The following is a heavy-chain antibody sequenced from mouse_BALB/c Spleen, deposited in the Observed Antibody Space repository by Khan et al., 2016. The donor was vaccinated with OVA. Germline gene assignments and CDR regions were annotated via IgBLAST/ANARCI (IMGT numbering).Heavy chain of an antibody. CDR1: GFSLSRYS. CDR2: ICSGGST. D-gene: IGHD2-10*02. Sequence: VQLQESGPGLVAPSQSLSITCTVSGFSLSRYSVHWVRQPPGKGLEWLGMICSGGSTDYNSALESRLSISKDNSKSQVFLKMNSLQTDDTAMYYCARKKYGNYVSLDYWGQGTSVTVSS. V-gene: IGHV2-6-4*01. J-gene: IGHJ4*01. CDR3: ARKKYGNYVSLDY.